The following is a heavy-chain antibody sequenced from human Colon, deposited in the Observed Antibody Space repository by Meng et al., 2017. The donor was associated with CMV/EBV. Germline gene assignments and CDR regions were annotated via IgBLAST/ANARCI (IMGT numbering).Heavy chain of an antibody. D-gene: IGHD2-2*01. Sequence: SRSSGDYYWSWIRQPPGKGLEWIGFIYYSGRTYYNPSLKSRVTISVDTSKNQFSLRLSSVTAADTAVYYCARTQDCSSTSCYTGFDPWGQGTLVTVSS. CDR2: IYYSGRT. CDR3: ARTQDCSSTSCYTGFDP. CDR1: SRSSGDYY. J-gene: IGHJ5*02. V-gene: IGHV4-30-4*08.